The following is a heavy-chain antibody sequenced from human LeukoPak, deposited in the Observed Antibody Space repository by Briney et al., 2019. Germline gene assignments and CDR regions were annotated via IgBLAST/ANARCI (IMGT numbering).Heavy chain of an antibody. J-gene: IGHJ6*03. CDR2: ISTSSSYI. CDR3: ARTEDYYYMDV. Sequence: PGGSVRLSCPASGFTFSSYSMNWVRQAPGRGLEWVSSISTSSSYIYYADSVKGRFTISRDNAKNSLYLQMNSLRAEDTAVYYCARTEDYYYMDVWGKGTTVTVSS. V-gene: IGHV3-21*01. CDR1: GFTFSSYS.